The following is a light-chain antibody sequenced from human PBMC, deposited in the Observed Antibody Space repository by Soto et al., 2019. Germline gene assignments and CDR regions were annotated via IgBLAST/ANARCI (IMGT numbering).Light chain of an antibody. CDR1: QSISSY. CDR3: QQYNTYST. V-gene: IGKV1-39*01. Sequence: DIQMTQSPSSLSASVGDRVTITCRASQSISSYLNWYQQKPGKAPKLLISAASSLQSGVPSRFSGGGSGTEFTLTISSLQPDDFATYYCQQYNTYSTFGQGTRLEIK. J-gene: IGKJ5*01. CDR2: AAS.